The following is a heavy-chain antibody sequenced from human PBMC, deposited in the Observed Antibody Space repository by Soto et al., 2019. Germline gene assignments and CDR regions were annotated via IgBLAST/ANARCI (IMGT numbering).Heavy chain of an antibody. CDR2: IYPSGST. V-gene: IGHV4-4*07. Sequence: LSLTCTVSGGSISGHSWIWIRQPAGKGLEWIGHIYPSGSTSYNPSLRSRVTMSLDTSSNQIFLNLTSVTAADTAVFYCVRGRSYSVYDFWGPGTLVTSPQ. CDR1: GGSISGHS. CDR3: VRGRSYSVYDF. J-gene: IGHJ4*02. D-gene: IGHD5-12*01.